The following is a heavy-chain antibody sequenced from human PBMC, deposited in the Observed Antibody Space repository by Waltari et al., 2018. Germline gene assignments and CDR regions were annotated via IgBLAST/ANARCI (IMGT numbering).Heavy chain of an antibody. CDR3: ATSPLRFLEWVNWFDP. Sequence: EVQLVQSGAEVKKPGATVKISCKASGYTFTDYYMHWVQQAPVKGLEWMGRVDPEDGETIYAEKFQGRVTITADTSTDTAYMELTSLRSEDTAVYYCATSPLRFLEWVNWFDPWGQGTLVTVSS. CDR1: GYTFTDYY. J-gene: IGHJ5*02. CDR2: VDPEDGET. V-gene: IGHV1-69-2*01. D-gene: IGHD3-3*01.